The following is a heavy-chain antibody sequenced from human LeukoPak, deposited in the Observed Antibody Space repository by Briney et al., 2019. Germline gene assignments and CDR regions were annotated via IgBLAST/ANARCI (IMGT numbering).Heavy chain of an antibody. D-gene: IGHD1-26*01. CDR1: GYTFTGYY. CDR2: INPNSGGT. V-gene: IGHV1-2*02. J-gene: IGHJ4*02. CDR3: ASLSGNYAH. Sequence: GASVKVSCKASGYTFTGYYMHWVRQAPGQGLEWMGWINPNSGGTNYAQNFQGRVTMTRDTSISTAYMELNGLGSDDTAVYYCASLSGNYAHWGQGTLATVSS.